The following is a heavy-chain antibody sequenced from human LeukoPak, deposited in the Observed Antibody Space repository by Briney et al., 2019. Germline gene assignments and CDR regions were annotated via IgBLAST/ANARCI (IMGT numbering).Heavy chain of an antibody. Sequence: GGSLSLSCAVSGFTFNSYTMNWVRQAPGKGLEWVSLISWDGGSTYYTDSVKGRFTISRDNSKNSLYLQMNSLRTEDTALYYCAKDSPIADWGQGTLVTVSS. CDR2: ISWDGGST. V-gene: IGHV3-43*01. J-gene: IGHJ4*02. D-gene: IGHD6-13*01. CDR3: AKDSPIAD. CDR1: GFTFNSYT.